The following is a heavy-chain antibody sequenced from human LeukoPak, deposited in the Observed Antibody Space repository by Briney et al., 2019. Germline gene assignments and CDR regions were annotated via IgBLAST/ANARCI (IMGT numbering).Heavy chain of an antibody. CDR2: IYPDDSDT. D-gene: IGHD5-18*01. J-gene: IGHJ4*02. CDR3: ARSADGIQLWLLGY. Sequence: GESLKISCKGSGYRFTSYWIGWVRPMPGKGLEWMGIIYPDDSDTRYSPSFQGQVTISADKSISTAYLQWSSLKAPDTAMYYCARSADGIQLWLLGYWGQGTLVTVSS. CDR1: GYRFTSYW. V-gene: IGHV5-51*01.